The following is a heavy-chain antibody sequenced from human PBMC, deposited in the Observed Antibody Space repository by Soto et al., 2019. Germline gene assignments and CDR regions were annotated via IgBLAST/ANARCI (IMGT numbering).Heavy chain of an antibody. V-gene: IGHV4-59*01. J-gene: IGHJ4*02. CDR2: IYYSGST. Sequence: SETLSLTCTVSVGSISSYYWSWIRQPPGKGLEWIGYIYYSGSTNYNPSLKSRVTISVDTSKNQFSLKLSSVTAADTAVYYCAREIPRKRIDYWGQGTLVTVSS. CDR3: AREIPRKRIDY. CDR1: VGSISSYY.